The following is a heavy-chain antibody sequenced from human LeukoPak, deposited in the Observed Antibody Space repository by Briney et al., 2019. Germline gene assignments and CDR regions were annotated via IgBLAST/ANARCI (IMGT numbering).Heavy chain of an antibody. Sequence: SQTLSLTCDVSGGFISSGTHYWTWIRQPVGKGLEWLGRIFTSGSPTYNSSLKSRLTISIDKSKNQFFLKLSSVTAADTAVYYCARGLRWQRNWFDPWGQGTQVTVSS. J-gene: IGHJ5*02. V-gene: IGHV4-61*02. CDR1: GGFISSGTHY. CDR2: IFTSGSP. CDR3: ARGLRWQRNWFDP. D-gene: IGHD4-23*01.